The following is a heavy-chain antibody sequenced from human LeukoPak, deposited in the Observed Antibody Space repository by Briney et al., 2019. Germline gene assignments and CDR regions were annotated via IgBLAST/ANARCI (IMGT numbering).Heavy chain of an antibody. Sequence: GASVKVSCKASGGTFSGYAISWVRQAPGQGLEWMGRIIPIFGTANYAQKFQGRVTITTDESTSTAYLQWSSLKASDTATYYCARHGHCTNGVCYPNYYYYMDVWGKGTTVTVSS. D-gene: IGHD2-8*01. V-gene: IGHV1-69*05. J-gene: IGHJ6*03. CDR3: ARHGHCTNGVCYPNYYYYMDV. CDR1: GGTFSGYA. CDR2: IIPIFGTA.